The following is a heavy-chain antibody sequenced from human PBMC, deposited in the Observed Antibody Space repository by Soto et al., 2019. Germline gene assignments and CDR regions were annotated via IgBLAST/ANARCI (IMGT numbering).Heavy chain of an antibody. CDR1: GFTFSSYA. D-gene: IGHD6-13*01. Sequence: EVQLLESGGGLVQPGGSLRLSCAASGFTFSSYAMSWVRQAPGKGLEWVSAISGSGGSTYYADSVKGRFTISRDNSKNTLYLQMNSLRAEDTAVYYCAKDPRAGTLSVDYFDYWGQGTLVTVSS. CDR3: AKDPRAGTLSVDYFDY. V-gene: IGHV3-23*01. CDR2: ISGSGGST. J-gene: IGHJ4*02.